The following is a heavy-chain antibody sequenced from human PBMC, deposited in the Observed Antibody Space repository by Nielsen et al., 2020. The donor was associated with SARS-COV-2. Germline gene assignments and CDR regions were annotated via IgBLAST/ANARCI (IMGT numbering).Heavy chain of an antibody. CDR1: GGSISSGDYY. D-gene: IGHD2-2*01. CDR2: IYYSGST. J-gene: IGHJ4*02. CDR3: ARSGGTGVVPDVPRAIDY. V-gene: IGHV4-39*01. Sequence: SETLSLTCTVSGGSISSGDYYWGWIRQPPGKGLEWIGSIYYSGSTYYNPSLKSRVTISVDTSKSQFSLKLTSVTAADMAVYFCARSGGTGVVPDVPRAIDYWGQGILVTVSS.